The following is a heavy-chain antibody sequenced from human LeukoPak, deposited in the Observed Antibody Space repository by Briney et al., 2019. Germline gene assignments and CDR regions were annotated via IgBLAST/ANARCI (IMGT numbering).Heavy chain of an antibody. CDR3: ARYLGATRYNLRYYFYYRLYV. CDR1: GGSIHTYY. V-gene: IGHV4-59*01. J-gene: IGHJ6*02. Sequence: SETLSLTCTVSGGSIHTYYWSWIRQPPGKGLEWIGYIHYSGSTNYNPSLKSRLTLSVDTSNNQFSLRLGSVTAAETAVYYCARYLGATRYNLRYYFYYRLYVWGQGTTVTVSS. CDR2: IHYSGST. D-gene: IGHD1-26*01.